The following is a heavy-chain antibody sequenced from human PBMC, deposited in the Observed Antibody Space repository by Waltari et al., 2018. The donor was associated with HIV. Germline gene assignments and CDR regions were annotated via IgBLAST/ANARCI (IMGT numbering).Heavy chain of an antibody. D-gene: IGHD1-7*01. Sequence: EVQLVESGGGLVQPGGSLRLSCAASAFTFSSYSMTWVRQAPGKGLEWVSYISSSSSTIYYADSVKGRFTISRDNAKNSLYLQRNSLRAEDTAVYYCARDTPYNWNYPGGYFDYWGQGTLVTVSS. V-gene: IGHV3-48*04. J-gene: IGHJ4*02. CDR3: ARDTPYNWNYPGGYFDY. CDR2: ISSSSSTI. CDR1: AFTFSSYS.